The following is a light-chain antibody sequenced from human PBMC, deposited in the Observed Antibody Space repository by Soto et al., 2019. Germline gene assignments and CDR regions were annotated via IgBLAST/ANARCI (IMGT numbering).Light chain of an antibody. V-gene: IGLV2-8*01. CDR1: SSDVGGYDY. CDR3: LSYAGTAYV. J-gene: IGLJ1*01. CDR2: EVT. Sequence: QSALTQPPSASGSPGQSVTISCTGTSSDVGGYDYVSWYQQYPGKTPKLMIFEVTKRPSGVPDRFSGSKSGNTASLTVSGLQAEDEADYYRLSYAGTAYVFGTGTKVTV.